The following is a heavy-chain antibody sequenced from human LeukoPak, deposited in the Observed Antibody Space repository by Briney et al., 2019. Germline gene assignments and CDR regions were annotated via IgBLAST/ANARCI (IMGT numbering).Heavy chain of an antibody. J-gene: IGHJ4*02. V-gene: IGHV2-5*02. CDR3: AHRPRLVAFDY. CDR1: GFSLSTSGVG. Sequence: SGPTLVKPTQTLTLTCTFAGFSLSTSGVGVCWIRQPPGKALEWLALIYWDDDKRYSPSLKSRLTITKDTSKNQVVLTMTNMDPVDTATYYCAHRPRLVAFDYWGQGTLVTVSS. CDR2: IYWDDDK. D-gene: IGHD6-19*01.